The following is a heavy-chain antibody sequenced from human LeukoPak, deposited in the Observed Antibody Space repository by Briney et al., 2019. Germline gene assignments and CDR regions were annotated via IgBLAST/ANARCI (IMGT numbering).Heavy chain of an antibody. V-gene: IGHV3-20*04. CDR2: INWNGGST. J-gene: IGHJ4*02. CDR3: ARAISCSGVSCYSVY. Sequence: PGGSLRLSCAASGFTFDDYGMSWVRQAPGKGLEWVSGINWNGGSTGYADSVKGRFTISRDNAKNSLYLQMNSLRAEDTAVYYCARAISCSGVSCYSVYWGQGTQVTVSS. D-gene: IGHD2-15*01. CDR1: GFTFDDYG.